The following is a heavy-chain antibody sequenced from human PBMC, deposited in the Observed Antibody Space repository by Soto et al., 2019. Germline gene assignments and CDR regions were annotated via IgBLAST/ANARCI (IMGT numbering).Heavy chain of an antibody. CDR3: ARVGDYDTFTSHYGMDV. V-gene: IGHV1-3*01. D-gene: IGHD3-22*01. CDR2: INAGNGNT. Sequence: ASVKVSCKASGYTFTSYAMHWVRQAPGQRLEWMGWINAGNGNTKYSQKFQGRVTITRDTSASTAYMELSSLRSEDTAVYYCARVGDYDTFTSHYGMDVWGQGTTVTVSS. CDR1: GYTFTSYA. J-gene: IGHJ6*02.